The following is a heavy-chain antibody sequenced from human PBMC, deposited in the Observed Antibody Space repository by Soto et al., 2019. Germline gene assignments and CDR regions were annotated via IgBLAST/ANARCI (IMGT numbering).Heavy chain of an antibody. D-gene: IGHD2-8*01. CDR3: ARDRSTYGGGGTGEVKENWFDP. J-gene: IGHJ5*02. CDR1: GGSISHYY. Sequence: QVQLQESGPGLVKASETLSLICTVSGGSISHYYWSWIRQSPGKGLEWIGYANYSGSTDYNPSLKSRVTMSVDTSKNQVFLKLNSVTTADTAVYYCARDRSTYGGGGTGEVKENWFDPWGPGTLVTVSS. V-gene: IGHV4-59*01. CDR2: ANYSGST.